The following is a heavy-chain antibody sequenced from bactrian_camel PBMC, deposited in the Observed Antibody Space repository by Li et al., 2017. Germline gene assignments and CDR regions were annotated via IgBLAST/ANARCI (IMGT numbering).Heavy chain of an antibody. CDR1: GFTIGSSA. CDR3: VAPGIHWNGWPECGSDLGH. CDR2: ISGNGRT. V-gene: IGHV3S55*01. J-gene: IGHJ4*01. Sequence: HVQLVESGGGSVQTGDTLKLSCTASGFTIGSSAMFWYRQSPGSECELVSHISGNGRTWYADSVKGRFTSSIDNAKNTVYLQMTSLRPEDTGVYFCVAPGIHWNGWPECGSDLGHWGQGTQVTVS. D-gene: IGHD7*01.